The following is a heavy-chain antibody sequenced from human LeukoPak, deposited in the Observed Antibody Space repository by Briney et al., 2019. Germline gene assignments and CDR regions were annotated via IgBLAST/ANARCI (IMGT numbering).Heavy chain of an antibody. D-gene: IGHD6-6*01. J-gene: IGHJ4*02. CDR1: GFTFDDYG. CDR3: ARVRAKQLAVALDY. V-gene: IGHV3-7*01. CDR2: IKQDGSEK. Sequence: PGGSLRLSCAASGFTFDDYGMSWVRQAPGKGLEWVANIKQDGSEKYYVDSVKGRFTISRDNAKNSLYLQMNSLRAEDTAVYYCARVRAKQLAVALDYWGQGTLVTVSS.